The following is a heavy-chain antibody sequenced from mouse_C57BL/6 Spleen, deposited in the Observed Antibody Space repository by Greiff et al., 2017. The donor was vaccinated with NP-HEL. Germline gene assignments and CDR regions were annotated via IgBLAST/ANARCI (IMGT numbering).Heavy chain of an antibody. CDR2: IDPSDSYT. CDR3: ARSTMVTTFAY. Sequence: VQLQQPGAELVKPGASVKLSCKASGYTFTSYWMQWVKQRPGQGLEWIGEIDPSDSYTNYNQKFKGKATLTVDTSSSTAYMQLSSLTSEDSAVYYCARSTMVTTFAYWGQGTLVTVSA. D-gene: IGHD2-2*01. V-gene: IGHV1-50*01. CDR1: GYTFTSYW. J-gene: IGHJ3*01.